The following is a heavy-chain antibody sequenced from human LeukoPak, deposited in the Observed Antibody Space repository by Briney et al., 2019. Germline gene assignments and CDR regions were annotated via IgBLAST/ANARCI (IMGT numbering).Heavy chain of an antibody. V-gene: IGHV3-23*01. CDR3: AKEGHSSSWYLVTSEYFQH. CDR1: GFTFSSYV. CDR2: ISGSGGST. Sequence: PGGSLRLSCAASGFTFSSYVMSWVRQAPGKGLEWVSAISGSGGSTYYADSVKGGFTISRDNSKNTLYLQMNSLRAEDTAVYYCAKEGHSSSWYLVTSEYFQHWGQGTLVTVSS. D-gene: IGHD6-13*01. J-gene: IGHJ1*01.